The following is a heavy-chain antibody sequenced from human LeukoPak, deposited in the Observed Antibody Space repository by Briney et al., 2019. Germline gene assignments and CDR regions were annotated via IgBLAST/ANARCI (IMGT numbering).Heavy chain of an antibody. CDR3: AREDRYYDSSGSFDY. CDR2: IYHSGST. D-gene: IGHD3-22*01. Sequence: SETLSLTCTVSVYSISSGYYWGWIRQPPGKGLEWIGSIYHSGSTYYNPSLKSRVTISVDTSKNQFSLKLSSVTAADTAVYYCAREDRYYDSSGSFDYWGQGTLVTVSS. CDR1: VYSISSGYY. V-gene: IGHV4-38-2*02. J-gene: IGHJ4*02.